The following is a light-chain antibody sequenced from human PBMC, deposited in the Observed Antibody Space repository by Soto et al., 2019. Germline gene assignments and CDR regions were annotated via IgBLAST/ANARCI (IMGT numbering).Light chain of an antibody. V-gene: IGKV1-39*01. CDR1: QSIADY. Sequence: DIQMTQSPSSLSASVGDRVTITCRASQSIADYLNWYQQKAGNAPELLIYAASTLQSGVPSRFSGSGSGTDFTLTISSLQPEDFATYVCQQSYGTPRTFGQGTKVDIK. CDR2: AAS. J-gene: IGKJ1*01. CDR3: QQSYGTPRT.